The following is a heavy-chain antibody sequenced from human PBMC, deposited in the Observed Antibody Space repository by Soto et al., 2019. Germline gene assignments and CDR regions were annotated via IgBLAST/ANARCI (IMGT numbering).Heavy chain of an antibody. CDR3: ASSYYDSSGSALRD. Sequence: QLQLQESGSGLVKPSQTLSLTCAVSGGSISSGGYSWSWIRQPPGKGLEWIGYIYHSGSTYYNPSLKSRVTISVDRSKNQFSLKRSSVTAADTAVYYCASSYYDSSGSALRDWGQGTLVTVSS. D-gene: IGHD3-22*01. CDR1: GGSISSGGYS. V-gene: IGHV4-30-2*01. J-gene: IGHJ1*01. CDR2: IYHSGST.